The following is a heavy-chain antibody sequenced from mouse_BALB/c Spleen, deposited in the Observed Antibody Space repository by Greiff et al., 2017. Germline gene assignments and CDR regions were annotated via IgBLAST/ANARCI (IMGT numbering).Heavy chain of an antibody. CDR3: ARQDYGYWFAY. J-gene: IGHJ3*01. Sequence: EVKLMESGGGLVTLGGSLKLSCAASGFTFSSYYMSWVRQTPDKRLELVAAINSNGGSTYYPDTVKGRFTISRDNAKNTLYLQMSSLKSEDTALYDCARQDYGYWFAYWGQGTLVTVSA. D-gene: IGHD1-2*01. CDR1: GFTFSSYY. CDR2: INSNGGST. V-gene: IGHV5-6-2*01.